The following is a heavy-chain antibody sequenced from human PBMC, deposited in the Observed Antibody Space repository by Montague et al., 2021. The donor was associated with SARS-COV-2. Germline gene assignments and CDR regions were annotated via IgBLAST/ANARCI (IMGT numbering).Heavy chain of an antibody. CDR3: ACGDENGSGYMDF. Sequence: SETLSLTCAVFNGSFSSFYWTWIRQPPGKGLEWIGEISHGGSTYYNSSLKSRVTISVDTSKKQFSLNLRSVTAADTAVYYCACGDENGSGYMDFWGKGTTGALPS. V-gene: IGHV4-34*01. CDR1: NGSFSSFY. CDR2: ISHGGST. D-gene: IGHD1-26*01. J-gene: IGHJ6*03.